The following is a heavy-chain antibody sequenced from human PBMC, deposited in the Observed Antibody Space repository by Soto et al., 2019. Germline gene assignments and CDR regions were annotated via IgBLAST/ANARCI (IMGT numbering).Heavy chain of an antibody. Sequence: QLVESGGGLVKPGGSLRVSCAASRFAFSSYSMHWVRQAPMKGLEWVASINSVASYVYYADSVEGRFTISRDNAKNYVYLQQNSLRAEDRAVYYCTRERSSFMRGRIRGPYGGLDVWGQGTTVLVS. J-gene: IGHJ6*02. CDR3: TRERSSFMRGRIRGPYGGLDV. CDR1: RFAFSSYS. D-gene: IGHD3-10*01. V-gene: IGHV3-21*01. CDR2: INSVASYV.